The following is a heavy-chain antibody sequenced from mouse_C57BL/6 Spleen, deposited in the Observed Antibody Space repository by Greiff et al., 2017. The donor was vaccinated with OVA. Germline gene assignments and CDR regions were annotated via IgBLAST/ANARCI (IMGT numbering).Heavy chain of an antibody. CDR3: AIDQGTSFAY. CDR2: ISDGGSYT. V-gene: IGHV5-4*01. Sequence: EVKLVESGGGLVKPGGSLKLSCAASGFTFSSYAMSWVRQTPEKRLEWVATISDGGSYTYYPDNVKGRFTISRDNAKNNLYLQMSHLKSEDTAMYYCAIDQGTSFAYWGQGTLVTVSA. D-gene: IGHD2-10*02. CDR1: GFTFSSYA. J-gene: IGHJ3*01.